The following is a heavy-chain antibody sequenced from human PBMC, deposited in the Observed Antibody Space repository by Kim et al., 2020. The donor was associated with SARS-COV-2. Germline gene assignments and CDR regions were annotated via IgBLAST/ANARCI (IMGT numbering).Heavy chain of an antibody. CDR3: ARDLWAAIYY. Sequence: TTHADSVRGRFTISRDNAKNTLYLQMNSLRAEDTAVYYCARDLWAAIYYSGQGTLGTVSS. CDR2: T. D-gene: IGHD6-25*01. J-gene: IGHJ4*02. V-gene: IGHV3-74*01.